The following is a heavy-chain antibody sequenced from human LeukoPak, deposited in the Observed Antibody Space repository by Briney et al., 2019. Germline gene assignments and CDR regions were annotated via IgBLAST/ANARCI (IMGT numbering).Heavy chain of an antibody. D-gene: IGHD2-8*01. Sequence: GGSLRLSCAASGFTLSKHPMYWVRQAPGKGLEWVSSLSDTGDSRHYADSVKGRFTISRDRARSALYLQMNSLRAEDTAVYYCAKGDCASGSFSFDDWARDPRSPSPQ. CDR1: GFTLSKHP. CDR2: LSDTGDSR. J-gene: IGHJ4*02. CDR3: AKGDCASGSFSFDD. V-gene: IGHV3-23*01.